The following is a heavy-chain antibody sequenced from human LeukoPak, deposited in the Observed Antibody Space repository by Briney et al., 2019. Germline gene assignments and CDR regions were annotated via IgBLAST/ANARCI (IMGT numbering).Heavy chain of an antibody. CDR3: ARDSGYEEPNYYYGMDV. J-gene: IGHJ6*02. CDR2: INPSGGST. CDR1: GYTFTSYY. D-gene: IGHD5-12*01. Sequence: ASVKVSCKASGYTFTSYYTHWVRQAPGQGLEWMGIINPSGGSTSYAQKFQGRVTMTRDTSTSTVYMELSSLRSEDTAVYYCARDSGYEEPNYYYGMDVWGQGTTVTVSS. V-gene: IGHV1-46*01.